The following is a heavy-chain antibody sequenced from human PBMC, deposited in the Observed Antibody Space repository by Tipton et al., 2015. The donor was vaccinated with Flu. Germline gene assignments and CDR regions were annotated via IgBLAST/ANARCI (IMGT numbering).Heavy chain of an antibody. Sequence: TLSLTCTVSGGSTSSFYWSWIRQPAGKGLEWIGYIYFSGSTEYNPSLRSRVTISLDTSKKHFSLNLSSVIAADTAMYYCARGSYGELLYFDYWGQGTLGIVSS. D-gene: IGHD1-26*01. CDR1: GGSTSSFY. V-gene: IGHV4-59*01. J-gene: IGHJ4*02. CDR2: IYFSGST. CDR3: ARGSYGELLYFDY.